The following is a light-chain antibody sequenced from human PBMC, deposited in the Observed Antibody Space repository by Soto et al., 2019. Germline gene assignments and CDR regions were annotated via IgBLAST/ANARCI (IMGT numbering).Light chain of an antibody. V-gene: IGKV1-5*01. CDR1: QRISSW. Sequence: DIQMTQSPSTLSASVGDRVTITCRASQRISSWLACYQQKPGKAPKLLIYDASSLESGVPSRFSGSGSGTEFTLTISSLQPDDFATYYCQQYNSYPWTFGQGTKVEIK. CDR3: QQYNSYPWT. J-gene: IGKJ1*01. CDR2: DAS.